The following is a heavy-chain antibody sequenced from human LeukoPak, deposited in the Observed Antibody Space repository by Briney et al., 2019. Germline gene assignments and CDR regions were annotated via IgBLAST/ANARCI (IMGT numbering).Heavy chain of an antibody. CDR3: ARRQIAVAGAFDY. V-gene: IGHV3-30*02. D-gene: IGHD6-19*01. CDR2: VRYDGDDK. Sequence: GGSLRLSCAASGFTFSYYGMHWVRQAPGKGLEWVAFVRYDGDDKYYAESVKGRFTISRDNAKNSLYLQMNSLRAEDTAIYYCARRQIAVAGAFDYWGQGTLVTVSS. J-gene: IGHJ4*02. CDR1: GFTFSYYG.